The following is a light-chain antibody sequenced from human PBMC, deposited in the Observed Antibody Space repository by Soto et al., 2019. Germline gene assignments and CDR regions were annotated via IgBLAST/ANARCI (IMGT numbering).Light chain of an antibody. CDR3: QQYDSYSPWT. V-gene: IGKV1-5*01. Sequence: DIPMTQSPSTLSASVGDRVTITCRASQNIDKWLAWHQQRPGKAPKLLIYDASSLEIGVPSRFSASGSGTEFTLTLSSLLPDDFATYNCQQYDSYSPWTFGQGTKVEIK. J-gene: IGKJ1*01. CDR2: DAS. CDR1: QNIDKW.